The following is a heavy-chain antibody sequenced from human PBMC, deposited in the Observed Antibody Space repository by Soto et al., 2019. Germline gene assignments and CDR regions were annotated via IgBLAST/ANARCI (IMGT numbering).Heavy chain of an antibody. CDR3: ARYDYNGYYFYY. D-gene: IGHD4-4*01. Sequence: SVKVSCRASGGTFSSYAISWVRQAPGQGLEWMGGIIPIFGTANYAQKFQGRVTITADESTSTAYMELSSLKSEDTAVYYCARYDYNGYYFYYWGQGTLVTVSS. CDR1: GGTFSSYA. V-gene: IGHV1-69*13. CDR2: IIPIFGTA. J-gene: IGHJ4*02.